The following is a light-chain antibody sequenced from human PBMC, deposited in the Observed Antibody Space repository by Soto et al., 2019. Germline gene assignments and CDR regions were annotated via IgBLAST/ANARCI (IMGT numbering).Light chain of an antibody. Sequence: AIQMTQSPSSLSASVGDRVTITWRASQGIRNDLGWYQQKPGKAPKLLIYAASSLQSGVPSRFSGSGPGTDFTLTISSLQPEDFAPYYCLQDYNYPLTFGGGTKVDIK. CDR2: AAS. V-gene: IGKV1-6*01. CDR3: LQDYNYPLT. J-gene: IGKJ4*01. CDR1: QGIRND.